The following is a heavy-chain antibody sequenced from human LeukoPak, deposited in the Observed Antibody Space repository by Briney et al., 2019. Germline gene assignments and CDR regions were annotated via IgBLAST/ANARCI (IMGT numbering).Heavy chain of an antibody. CDR1: GGSISSSSYC. V-gene: IGHV4-39*07. CDR2: VYYSGST. Sequence: SETLSLTCTVSGGSISSSSYCWGWIRQPPGKGLEWIGSVYYSGSTYYNPSLKSRVTISVDTSKNQFSLKLTSVTAADTAVYYCARGLAPAGTGYFQHWGQGTLVTASS. CDR3: ARGLAPAGTGYFQH. J-gene: IGHJ1*01. D-gene: IGHD6-19*01.